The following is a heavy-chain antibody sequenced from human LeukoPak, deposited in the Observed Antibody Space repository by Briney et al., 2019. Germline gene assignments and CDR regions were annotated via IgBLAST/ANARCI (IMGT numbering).Heavy chain of an antibody. J-gene: IGHJ5*02. CDR1: GYTFTGYY. D-gene: IGHD3-10*01. CDR3: ARDLSSPLAGYYYGSGSTWFDP. CDR2: INPNSGGT. Sequence: ASVKVSCKASGYTFTGYYMHWVRQAPGQGLEWMGWINPNSGGTNYAQKFQGWVTMTRDTSISTAYMELSRLRFDDTAVYYCARDLSSPLAGYYYGSGSTWFDPWGQGTLVTVSS. V-gene: IGHV1-2*04.